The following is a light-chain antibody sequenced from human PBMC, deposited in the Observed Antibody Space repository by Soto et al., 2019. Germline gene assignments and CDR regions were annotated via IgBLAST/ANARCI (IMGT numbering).Light chain of an antibody. Sequence: EIQMTQSPSSLSASVGDRVIITCRASQGISNNLAWFQQKPGKAPKLLIYAASTLQSGVPSRFSVSGSGKDSTLTISSLQPEDVATYYYQNYNSAPRTFGQGTPLEIK. CDR3: QNYNSAPRT. CDR2: AAS. J-gene: IGKJ2*01. CDR1: QGISNN. V-gene: IGKV1-27*01.